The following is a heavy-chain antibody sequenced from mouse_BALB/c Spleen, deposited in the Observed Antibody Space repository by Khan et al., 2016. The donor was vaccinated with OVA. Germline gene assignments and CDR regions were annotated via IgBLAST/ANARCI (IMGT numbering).Heavy chain of an antibody. Sequence: EVKLLESGPGLVKPSQSLSLTCTVTGYSITSCYAWNWIRQFPGNKLEWMGYISYSGVTSYPPSLKSRIFITRDTSKNQFFLQLNSVTTEDTATYYCARGNYYGYYFDYWGQGTTLTVSS. D-gene: IGHD1-1*01. CDR1: GYSITSCYA. V-gene: IGHV3-2*02. J-gene: IGHJ2*01. CDR3: ARGNYYGYYFDY. CDR2: ISYSGVT.